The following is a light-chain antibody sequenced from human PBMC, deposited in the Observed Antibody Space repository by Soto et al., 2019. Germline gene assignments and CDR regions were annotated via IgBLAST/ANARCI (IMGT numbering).Light chain of an antibody. V-gene: IGLV2-14*01. CDR2: EVS. CDR1: SSDVGGYNY. CDR3: TSYPSIDNMV. J-gene: IGLJ2*01. Sequence: QSALTQPASVSGFPGQSITISCTGSSSDVGGYNYVSWYQQHPGKAPKLMIYEVSNRPSGVSNRFSGSKSANTASLTITGLQPEDEADYYCTSYPSIDNMVFGGGTKVTVL.